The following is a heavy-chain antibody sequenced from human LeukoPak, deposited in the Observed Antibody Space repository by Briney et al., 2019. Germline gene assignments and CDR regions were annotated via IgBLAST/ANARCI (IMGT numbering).Heavy chain of an antibody. CDR3: ARGAAAGTYYFDY. Sequence: SETLSLTCAVYGGSFSGYYWSWIRQPPGKGLEWIGEINHSGSTNYNPSLKSRVTISVDTSKNQFSPKLSSVTAADTAVYYCARGAAAGTYYFDYWGQGTLVTVSS. CDR1: GGSFSGYY. D-gene: IGHD6-13*01. V-gene: IGHV4-34*01. CDR2: INHSGST. J-gene: IGHJ4*02.